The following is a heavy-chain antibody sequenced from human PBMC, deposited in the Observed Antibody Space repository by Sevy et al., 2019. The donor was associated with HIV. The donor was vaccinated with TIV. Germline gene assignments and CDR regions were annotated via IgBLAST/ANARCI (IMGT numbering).Heavy chain of an antibody. CDR3: ARGGDGVVPSPIMGLGPWTKYWYFDL. CDR2: VNHSGST. CDR1: GGSFSGYS. D-gene: IGHD3-3*01. Sequence: SETLSLTCAVSGGSFSGYSWDWIRRPPGQGLEWIGEVNHSGSTNYNPSLKSRVTISVDTSKNQFSLKLNFVTAADTAVYYCARGGDGVVPSPIMGLGPWTKYWYFDLWGRGTLVTVSS. J-gene: IGHJ2*01. V-gene: IGHV4-34*01.